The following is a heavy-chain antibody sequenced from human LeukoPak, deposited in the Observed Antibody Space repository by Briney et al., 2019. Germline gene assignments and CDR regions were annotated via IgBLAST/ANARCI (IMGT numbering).Heavy chain of an antibody. CDR3: ARGAHYAWNS. J-gene: IGHJ4*02. V-gene: IGHV4-4*02. CDR1: SGSIFSNNW. Sequence: SETLSLTCAVSSGSIFSNNWWSWVRQPPGKGLEWIGQIFHSGSTSYSPSLKSRVTISVDKSKNQFSLTLTSVTAADTAVYFCARGAHYAWNSWGQGTLVTVSS. D-gene: IGHD3-16*01. CDR2: IFHSGST.